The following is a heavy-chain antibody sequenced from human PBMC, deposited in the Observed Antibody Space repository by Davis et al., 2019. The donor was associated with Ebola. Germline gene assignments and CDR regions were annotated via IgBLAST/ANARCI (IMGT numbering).Heavy chain of an antibody. CDR2: IYYSGST. CDR3: ARVYYYDSSFDY. Sequence: MPSETLSLTCAVYGWSFSGYYWSWIRQPPGKGLEWIGYIYYSGSTNYNPSLKSRVTISVDTSKNQFSLKLSSVTAADTAVYYCARVYYYDSSFDYWGQGTLVTVSS. V-gene: IGHV4-59*08. J-gene: IGHJ4*02. D-gene: IGHD3-22*01. CDR1: GWSFSGYY.